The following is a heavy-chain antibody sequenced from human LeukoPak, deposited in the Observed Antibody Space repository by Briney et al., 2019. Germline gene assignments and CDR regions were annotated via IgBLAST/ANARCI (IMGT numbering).Heavy chain of an antibody. Sequence: ASVKVSCKASGYTFTGHYMHWVRQAPGQGLEWMGWINPNSGGTNYAQKFQGRVTMTRDTSITTSYMELSRLRSDDTAVYYCARSNSSTLRVDYWGQGTLVTVSS. CDR2: INPNSGGT. J-gene: IGHJ4*02. CDR3: ARSNSSTLRVDY. V-gene: IGHV1-2*02. D-gene: IGHD6-13*01. CDR1: GYTFTGHY.